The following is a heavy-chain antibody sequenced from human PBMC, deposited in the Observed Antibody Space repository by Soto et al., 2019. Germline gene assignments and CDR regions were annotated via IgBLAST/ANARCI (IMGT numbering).Heavy chain of an antibody. J-gene: IGHJ4*02. CDR3: ARESGQGYGGYQIDY. CDR2: ISAYNGNT. D-gene: IGHD5-12*01. V-gene: IGHV1-18*01. CDR1: GYTFTSYG. Sequence: ASVKVSCKASGYTFTSYGISWVRQAPGQGLEWMGWISAYNGNTNYAQKLQGRVTMTTDTSTSTAYMELRSLRSDDTAVYYCARESGQGYGGYQIDYWGQGTLVTVSS.